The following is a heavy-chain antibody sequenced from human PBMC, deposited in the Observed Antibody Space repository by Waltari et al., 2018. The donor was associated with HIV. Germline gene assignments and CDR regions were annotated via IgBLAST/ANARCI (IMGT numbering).Heavy chain of an antibody. CDR1: GCSFVDYG. D-gene: IGHD2-21*01. J-gene: IGHJ4*02. Sequence: QVQLVESGGGVVQPGRSLRVSCAVSGCSFVDYGMHWVRKSPGKGLEWVGFISSDGSDTFYADSVQGRFNISKDNSNKIMYLQMSRLGVEDTARYYCARGLMGASARIPSGYWGQGTLVTVSS. V-gene: IGHV3-30*12. CDR3: ARGLMGASARIPSGY. CDR2: ISSDGSDT.